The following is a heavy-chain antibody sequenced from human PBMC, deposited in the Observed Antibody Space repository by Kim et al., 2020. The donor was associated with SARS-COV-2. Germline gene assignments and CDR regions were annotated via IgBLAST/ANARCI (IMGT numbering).Heavy chain of an antibody. D-gene: IGHD6-19*01. CDR1: GFTFSGSA. CDR3: TRDRDSSGWYPYRD. V-gene: IGHV3-73*01. Sequence: GGSLRLSCAASGFTFSGSAMHWVRQASGKGLEWVGRIRSKANSYATAYAASVKGRFTISRDDSKNTAYLQMNSLKTEDTAVYYCTRDRDSSGWYPYRDWGQGTLVTVSS. J-gene: IGHJ4*02. CDR2: IRSKANSYAT.